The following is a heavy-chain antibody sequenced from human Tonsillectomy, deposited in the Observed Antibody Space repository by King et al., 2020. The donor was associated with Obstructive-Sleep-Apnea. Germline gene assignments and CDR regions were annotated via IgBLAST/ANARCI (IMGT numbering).Heavy chain of an antibody. D-gene: IGHD2-2*01. V-gene: IGHV3-11*01. CDR2: ISSSGSTI. CDR1: GFTFSDYY. Sequence: QLVQSGGGLVKPGGSLRLSCAASGFTFSDYYMSWIRQAPGKGLEWVSYISSSGSTIYYADSVKGRFTISRDNAKNSLYLQMNSLRAEDTAVYYCARDSPGGGYCSSTSCSRFDYWGQGTLVTVSS. J-gene: IGHJ4*02. CDR3: ARDSPGGGYCSSTSCSRFDY.